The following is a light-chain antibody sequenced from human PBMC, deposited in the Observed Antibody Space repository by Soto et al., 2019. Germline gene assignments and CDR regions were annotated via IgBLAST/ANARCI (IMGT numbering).Light chain of an antibody. V-gene: IGKV3-15*01. CDR2: GAS. CDR3: QQYNNWPPGIT. J-gene: IGKJ5*01. Sequence: EIVMTQSPATLSVPPGERPTLSCRAGRSVSSNLAWYQQKPGQAPRLLIYGASTRATGIPARFSGSGSGTEFTLTISSLQSEDFAVYYCQQYNNWPPGITFGQGTRLEIK. CDR1: RSVSSN.